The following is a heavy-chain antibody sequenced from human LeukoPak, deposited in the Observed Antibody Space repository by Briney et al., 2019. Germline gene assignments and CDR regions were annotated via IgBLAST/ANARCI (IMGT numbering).Heavy chain of an antibody. J-gene: IGHJ4*02. D-gene: IGHD2-8*02. CDR3: ARDPGHCRDGVCYPVPTY. V-gene: IGHV1-18*01. Sequence: GASVKVSCKGSGYTFSSYGITWVRQAPGQGLEWMGWINIYKGNTNYAQKLQGRVTMTADTSTTTAYMKLRSLRSDDTAVYYCARDPGHCRDGVCYPVPTYWGQGTLVTVSS. CDR2: INIYKGNT. CDR1: GYTFSSYG.